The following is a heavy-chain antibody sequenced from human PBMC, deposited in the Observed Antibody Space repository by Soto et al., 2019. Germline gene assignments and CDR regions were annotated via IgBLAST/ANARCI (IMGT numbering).Heavy chain of an antibody. Sequence: PGGSLRLSCAASGFTFSKHDIHWVRRAPGKGLVWVSRINSDGSITTYADSVKGRFTISRDNAKDTLYLQMNSLRAEDTAVYYCARSLRSSIDHWGQGTLVTVSS. D-gene: IGHD3-10*01. J-gene: IGHJ4*02. CDR1: GFTFSKHD. V-gene: IGHV3-74*01. CDR3: ARSLRSSIDH. CDR2: INSDGSIT.